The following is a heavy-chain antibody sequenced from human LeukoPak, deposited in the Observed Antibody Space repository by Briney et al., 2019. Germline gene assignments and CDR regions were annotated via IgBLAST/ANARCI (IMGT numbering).Heavy chain of an antibody. CDR1: GFTFSSYS. Sequence: GGSLTLSCAASGFTFSSYSMTWVRQIPGKGLESVSVISASGGTTDYADSLRGRFTISRDNSKTTLYLQMNSLRVEDTAIYYCAKCSLTCYRGSFDIWGQGTTVTVSS. CDR3: AKCSLTCYRGSFDI. CDR2: ISASGGTT. D-gene: IGHD2-2*02. V-gene: IGHV3-23*01. J-gene: IGHJ3*02.